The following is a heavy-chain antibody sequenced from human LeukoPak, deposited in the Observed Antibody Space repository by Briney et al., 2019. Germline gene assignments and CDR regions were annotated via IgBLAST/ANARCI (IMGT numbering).Heavy chain of an antibody. V-gene: IGHV3-11*03. J-gene: IGHJ4*02. D-gene: IGHD3-3*02. Sequence: GGSLRLSCAASGITFSDYYMSWVRQAPGKGLEWVSYISSSSGYTNYADSVKGPFTISRDNAKNSLYLQMNSLRAEDTAMYYCATRASQSISKWYYLDYWGQGTLVTVSS. CDR3: ATRASQSISKWYYLDY. CDR2: ISSSSGYT. CDR1: GITFSDYY.